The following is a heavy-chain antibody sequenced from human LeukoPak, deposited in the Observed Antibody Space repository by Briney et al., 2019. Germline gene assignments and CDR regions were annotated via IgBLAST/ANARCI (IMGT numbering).Heavy chain of an antibody. CDR1: GFTFSSYW. D-gene: IGHD6-13*01. J-gene: IGHJ6*03. CDR2: IKQDGSEK. V-gene: IGHV3-7*04. Sequence: GGSLRLSCAASGFTFSSYWMSWVRQAPGKGLEWVANIKQDGSEKYYVDSVKGRFTISRDNAKNSLYPQMNSLRAEDMAVYYCARALAAAGTWYYYYYMDVWGKGTTVTVSS. CDR3: ARALAAAGTWYYYYYMDV.